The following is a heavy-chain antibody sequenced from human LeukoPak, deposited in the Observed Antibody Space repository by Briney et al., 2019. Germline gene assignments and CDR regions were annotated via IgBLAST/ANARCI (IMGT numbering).Heavy chain of an antibody. V-gene: IGHV4-34*01. CDR3: ARGLRSLEWLLYTPYYYYGMDV. CDR2: INHSGST. J-gene: IGHJ6*02. CDR1: GGSFSGYY. Sequence: SETLSLTCAVYGGSFSGYYWSWIRQPPGKGLEWIGEINHSGSTNYNPSLKSRVTISVDTSKNQFSLKLSSVTAADTAVYYCARGLRSLEWLLYTPYYYYGMDVWGQGTTVTVSS. D-gene: IGHD3-3*01.